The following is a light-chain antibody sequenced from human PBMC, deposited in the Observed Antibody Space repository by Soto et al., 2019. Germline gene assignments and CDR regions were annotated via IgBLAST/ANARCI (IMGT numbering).Light chain of an antibody. V-gene: IGKV3-20*01. Sequence: EIVLTQSPGTLSLSPGERATLFCRASQSFTTSQLAWYQQRPGQAPRVLIFGASRRATGIPDRFSGSGSGTDFTLTISRLEPEDSAVYYCQLYGGSPLHTFGQGTKVDIK. J-gene: IGKJ2*01. CDR2: GAS. CDR3: QLYGGSPLHT. CDR1: QSFTTSQ.